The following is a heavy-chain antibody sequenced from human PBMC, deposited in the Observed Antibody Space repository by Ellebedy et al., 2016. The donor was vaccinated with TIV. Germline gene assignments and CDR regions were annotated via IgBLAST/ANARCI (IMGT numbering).Heavy chain of an antibody. CDR1: GYTFTSYY. J-gene: IGHJ4*02. CDR2: INPSGGST. V-gene: IGHV1-46*01. Sequence: AASVKVSCKASGYTFTSYYMHWARQAPGQGLEWMGIINPSGGSTSYAQKFQGRVTMTRDTSTSTVYMELSSLRSEDTAVYYCARVESNGDYEGEFDYWGQGTLVTVSS. D-gene: IGHD4-17*01. CDR3: ARVESNGDYEGEFDY.